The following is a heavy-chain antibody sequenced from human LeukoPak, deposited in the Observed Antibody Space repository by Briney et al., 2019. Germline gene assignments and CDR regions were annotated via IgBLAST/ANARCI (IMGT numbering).Heavy chain of an antibody. D-gene: IGHD6-13*01. V-gene: IGHV1-69*13. J-gene: IGHJ4*02. CDR3: ASGGLEEQQLVYLNFDY. Sequence: SVKVSCKASGGTFSSYAISWVRQAPGQGLEWIGGIIPIFGTANYAQKFQGRVTITADESTSTAYMELSSLRSEDTAVYYCASGGLEEQQLVYLNFDYWGQGTLVTVSS. CDR1: GGTFSSYA. CDR2: IIPIFGTA.